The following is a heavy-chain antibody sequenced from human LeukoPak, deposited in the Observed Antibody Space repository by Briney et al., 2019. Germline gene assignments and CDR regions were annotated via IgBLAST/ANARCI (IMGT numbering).Heavy chain of an antibody. D-gene: IGHD2-2*01. J-gene: IGHJ4*02. CDR1: GGSISSYY. CDR2: ICYSGSS. CDR3: AKGYCSSTSCAAWYFDY. Sequence: SETLSLNCTVSGGSISSYYWGWIRQPPGQGLVWIGSICYSGSSYYNTSLESRVTISVDTSKKQFSVKRSSVTAADTGVYYCAKGYCSSTSCAAWYFDYWGQGTLVSVSS. V-gene: IGHV4-39*01.